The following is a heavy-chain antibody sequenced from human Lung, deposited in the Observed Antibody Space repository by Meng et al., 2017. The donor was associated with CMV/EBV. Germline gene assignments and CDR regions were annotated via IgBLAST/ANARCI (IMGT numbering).Heavy chain of an antibody. CDR1: GFAFGDFG. J-gene: IGHJ6*04. V-gene: IGHV3-20*04. CDR2: ANFYAYNT. CDR3: VRDQFDTGSYGLGV. D-gene: IGHD6-19*01. Sequence: SCAGAGFAFGDFGMSWVRQGPGKGLEGVAGANFYAYNTDYADSVRGRFTISRDNVKKTLYLQMNSLRAEDTALYYCVRDQFDTGSYGLGVWGEGTXLTVSS.